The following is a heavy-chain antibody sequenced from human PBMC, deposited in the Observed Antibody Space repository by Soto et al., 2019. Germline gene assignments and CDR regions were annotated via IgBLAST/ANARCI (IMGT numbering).Heavy chain of an antibody. CDR1: GFTFSSYA. CDR3: AKDEFVVRGVIITSLGY. D-gene: IGHD3-10*01. J-gene: IGHJ4*02. Sequence: EVQLLESGGGLVQPGGSLRLSCAASGFTFSSYAMSWVRQAPGKGLEWVSAISGSGGSTYYADSVKGRFTISRDNSKNTLYLQMNSLRAEDTAVDYCAKDEFVVRGVIITSLGYWGQGTLVTVSS. V-gene: IGHV3-23*01. CDR2: ISGSGGST.